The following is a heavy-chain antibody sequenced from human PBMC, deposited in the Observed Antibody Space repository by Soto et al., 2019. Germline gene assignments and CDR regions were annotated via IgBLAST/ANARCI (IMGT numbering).Heavy chain of an antibody. V-gene: IGHV4-59*01. J-gene: IGHJ4*02. CDR2: IYYSGST. D-gene: IGHD5-12*01. Sequence: PSETLSLTCTVSGGSISSYYWSWIRQPPGKGLEWIGYIYYSGSTNYNPSLKSRVTISVDTSKNQFSLKLSSVTAADTAVHYCAREAWLPLYRSYETTGVVFAYWGQGTLVTVSS. CDR1: GGSISSYY. CDR3: AREAWLPLYRSYETTGVVFAY.